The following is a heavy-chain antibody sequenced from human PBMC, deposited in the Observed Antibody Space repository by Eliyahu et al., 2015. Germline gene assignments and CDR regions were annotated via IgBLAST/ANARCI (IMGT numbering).Heavy chain of an antibody. J-gene: IGHJ5*02. CDR2: ISASNGAT. Sequence: QVQLVQSGPEVKNPGASVKVSCGASGFIFATYGYAWVRQAPGQGLEFMGWISASNGATKYAQKFQGRLTMTTDTSTGTAYMELRSLRSDDTAVYYCAKWQWISKNNFDPWGQGTLVTVSS. V-gene: IGHV1-18*01. CDR1: GFIFATYG. CDR3: AKWQWISKNNFDP. D-gene: IGHD6-19*01.